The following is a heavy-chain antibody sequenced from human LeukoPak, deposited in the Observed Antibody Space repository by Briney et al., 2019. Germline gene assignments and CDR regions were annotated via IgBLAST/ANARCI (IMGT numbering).Heavy chain of an antibody. CDR3: ARGAKGYWYFDL. J-gene: IGHJ2*01. V-gene: IGHV3-74*01. Sequence: GGSLRLSCAASGFTFSSYLMHWVRQAPGEGLGWVSRVNVDGSTYYTDSVKGRFTVSRDNAENTLYLQVNSLGDEDTAVYYCARGAKGYWYFDLWGRGTLVTVSS. CDR1: GFTFSSYL. CDR2: VNVDGST.